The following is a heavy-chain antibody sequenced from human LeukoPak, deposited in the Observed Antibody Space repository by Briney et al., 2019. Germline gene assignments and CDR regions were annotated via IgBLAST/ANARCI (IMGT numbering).Heavy chain of an antibody. Sequence: GGSLRLSCAASGFTFSDYYMSWIREPPGKGLEWGLYISSSGSIIYYADSVKGRFTSSGDNAKSSLYLQMNSRRAEDTAVYYCARDPTVDFWSGLQGVDYWGQGTLVTVSS. V-gene: IGHV3-11*04. CDR2: ISSSGSII. J-gene: IGHJ4*02. CDR1: GFTFSDYY. CDR3: ARDPTVDFWSGLQGVDY. D-gene: IGHD3-3*01.